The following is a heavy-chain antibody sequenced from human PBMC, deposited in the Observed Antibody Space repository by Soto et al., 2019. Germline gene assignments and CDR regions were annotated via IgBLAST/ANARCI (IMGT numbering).Heavy chain of an antibody. CDR3: ARELYCSGGSCYGGMDV. D-gene: IGHD2-15*01. Sequence: SETLSLTCTVAGGSIRSYYWSWIRQPPGKGLEWIGSIYYSGSTYYNPSLKSRVTISVDTSKNQFSLKLSSVTAADTAVYYCARELYCSGGSCYGGMDVWGQGTTVTVSS. CDR2: IYYSGST. CDR1: GGSIRSYY. V-gene: IGHV4-4*08. J-gene: IGHJ6*02.